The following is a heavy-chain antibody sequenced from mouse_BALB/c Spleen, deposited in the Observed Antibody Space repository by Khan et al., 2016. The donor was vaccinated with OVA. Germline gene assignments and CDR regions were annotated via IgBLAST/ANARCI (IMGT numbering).Heavy chain of an antibody. CDR3: ARGGFGSLPY. Sequence: QVQLQQPGAELVKPGASVKLSCKASGYTFTSYWMHWVKQRPGQGLEWIGYINPSNGLTYYNEKLKSKATLTVDKSSNTAYMQLSSQTSEDSSVYYCARGGFGSLPYWGQGTLVTVSA. V-gene: IGHV1S81*02. J-gene: IGHJ3*01. CDR2: INPSNGLT. CDR1: GYTFTSYW. D-gene: IGHD2-2*01.